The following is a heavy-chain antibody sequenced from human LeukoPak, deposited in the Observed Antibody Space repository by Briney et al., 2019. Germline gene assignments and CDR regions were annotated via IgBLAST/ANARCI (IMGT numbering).Heavy chain of an antibody. CDR3: AKGGSYYEDYFDY. CDR1: GFTFSSYA. J-gene: IGHJ4*02. D-gene: IGHD3-22*01. V-gene: IGHV3-23*01. Sequence: GGSLRLSCAASGFTFSSYAMSWVRQAPGKGLEWVSAISGSGGSTYYADSVKGRFTLSRDNSKNTLYLQMNSLRAEDTAVYYCAKGGSYYEDYFDYWGQGTLVTVSS. CDR2: ISGSGGST.